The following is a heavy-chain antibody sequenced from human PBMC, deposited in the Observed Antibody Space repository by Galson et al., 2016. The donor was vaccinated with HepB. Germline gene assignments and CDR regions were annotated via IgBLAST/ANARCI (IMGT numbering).Heavy chain of an antibody. J-gene: IGHJ4*02. D-gene: IGHD2-8*01. CDR1: ESNFAFYW. CDR2: TFPAASDP. V-gene: IGHV5-51*01. Sequence: QSGAEATKLAESLKISCKDSESNFAFYWIGWVRQMPGKGLAWMGSTFPAASDPRYSPSLQGHVTISVDKSMNTAYLQWNSLKASDTAMYYCVRRGVRNGFALIDHWGQGTLVTVSS. CDR3: VRRGVRNGFALIDH.